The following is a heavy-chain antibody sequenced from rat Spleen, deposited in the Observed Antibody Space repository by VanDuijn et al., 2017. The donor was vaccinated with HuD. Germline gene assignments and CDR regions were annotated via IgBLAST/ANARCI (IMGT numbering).Heavy chain of an antibody. Sequence: EVQLVESGGGLIQPGRSLKLSCAASGFTFSDYAMAWVRQAPKKGLEWVAYISPSGGSTYYRDSVKGRFTVSRDNAKSTLYLQMDSLRSEDTATYYCAREYTTDYYYGVMDAWGQGASVTVSS. V-gene: IGHV5S23*01. J-gene: IGHJ4*01. CDR2: ISPSGGST. D-gene: IGHD1-6*01. CDR1: GFTFSDYA. CDR3: AREYTTDYYYGVMDA.